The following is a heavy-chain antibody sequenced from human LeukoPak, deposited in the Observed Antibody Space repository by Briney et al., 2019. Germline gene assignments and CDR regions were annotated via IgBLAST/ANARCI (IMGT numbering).Heavy chain of an antibody. D-gene: IGHD6-19*01. J-gene: IGHJ6*02. V-gene: IGHV3-33*01. CDR1: GFTFSSYG. CDR2: IWYDGSNK. CDR3: ARDGSGWYYYYYGMDV. Sequence: GGSLRLSCAASGFTFSSYGMHWVRQAPGKGLEWVAVIWYDGSNKYYADSVKGRFTISRDNSKNTLYLQMNSLRAEDTAVYYCARDGSGWYYYYYGMDVWGQGTTVTVSS.